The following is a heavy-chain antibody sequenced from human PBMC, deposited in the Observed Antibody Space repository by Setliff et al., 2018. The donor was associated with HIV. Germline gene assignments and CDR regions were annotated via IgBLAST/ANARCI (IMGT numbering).Heavy chain of an antibody. CDR1: GSSISSNYY. Sequence: PSETLSLTCTVSGSSISSNYYWAWIRQAPGKGLEWIGCIDASANTYYIPSLKSRATISIDTSKNQLSLKLRSVTAADTAVYYCARIGSGWSVGWFDPWGPGTLVTVSS. CDR3: ARIGSGWSVGWFDP. J-gene: IGHJ5*02. CDR2: IDASANT. D-gene: IGHD6-13*01. V-gene: IGHV4-38-2*02.